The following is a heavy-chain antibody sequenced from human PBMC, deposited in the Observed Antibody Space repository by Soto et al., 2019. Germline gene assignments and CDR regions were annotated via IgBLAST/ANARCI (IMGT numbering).Heavy chain of an antibody. Sequence: SETLSLTCTVSGGSISSYYWSWIRQPPGKGLEWIGYIYYSGSTNYNPSLKSRVTISVDTSKNQFSLKLSSVTAADTAVYYCARGGDSSGWRGYYYYGMDVWGQGTTVT. D-gene: IGHD6-19*01. V-gene: IGHV4-59*01. CDR3: ARGGDSSGWRGYYYYGMDV. CDR1: GGSISSYY. CDR2: IYYSGST. J-gene: IGHJ6*02.